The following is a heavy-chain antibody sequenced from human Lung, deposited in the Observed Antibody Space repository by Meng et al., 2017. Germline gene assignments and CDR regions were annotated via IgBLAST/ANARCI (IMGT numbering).Heavy chain of an antibody. J-gene: IGHJ4*02. CDR2: IIDSGST. Sequence: QVQLQQWGAGLLKPSETLPLTCAVYGGSFSGYYWSWIRQPPGKVLEWIGEIIDSGSTNYNPSLKSRVTISVDTSKNQFSLRVTSVTAADRAVYYCVRRTYSSGWYFDYWGQGTLVTVSS. V-gene: IGHV4-34*02. D-gene: IGHD6-19*01. CDR3: VRRTYSSGWYFDY. CDR1: GGSFSGYY.